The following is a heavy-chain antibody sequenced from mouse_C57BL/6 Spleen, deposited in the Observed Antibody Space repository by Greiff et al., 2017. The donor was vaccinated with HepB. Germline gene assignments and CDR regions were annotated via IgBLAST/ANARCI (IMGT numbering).Heavy chain of an antibody. V-gene: IGHV3-6*01. D-gene: IGHD2-4*01. CDR1: GYSITSGYY. J-gene: IGHJ1*03. Sequence: ESGPGLVKPSQSLSLTCSVTGYSITSGYYWNWIRQFPGNKLEWMGYISYDGSNNYNPSLKNRISITRDTSKNQFFLKLNSVTTEDTATYYCATVYDYGGDWYFDVWGTGTTVTVSS. CDR3: ATVYDYGGDWYFDV. CDR2: ISYDGSN.